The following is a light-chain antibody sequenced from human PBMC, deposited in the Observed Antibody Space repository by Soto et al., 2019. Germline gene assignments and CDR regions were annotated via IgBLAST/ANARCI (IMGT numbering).Light chain of an antibody. CDR2: EVS. CDR3: CSYAGSSTLV. J-gene: IGLJ2*01. CDR1: SSDVGSYNL. V-gene: IGLV2-23*02. Sequence: QSALTQPASVSGSPGQSITISCTGTSSDVGSYNLVSWYQQHPGKAPKLMIYEVSKRPSGVSNLFSGSKSGNTASLTISGLQAEDEADYYCCSYAGSSTLVFGGGTKVPVL.